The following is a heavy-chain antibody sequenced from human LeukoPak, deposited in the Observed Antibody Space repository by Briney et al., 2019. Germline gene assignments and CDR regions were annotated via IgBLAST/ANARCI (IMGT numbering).Heavy chain of an antibody. D-gene: IGHD6-19*01. V-gene: IGHV3-66*01. J-gene: IGHJ6*02. CDR1: GFTVSSNY. CDR2: IYSGGST. Sequence: GGSLRLSCAASGFTVSSNYMSWVRQAPGKGLEWVSVIYSGGSTYYADSVKGRFTISRDNSKNTLYLQMNSLRAEDTAVYYCARDSSGGRTYYYHGMDVWGQGTTVTVSS. CDR3: ARDSSGGRTYYYHGMDV.